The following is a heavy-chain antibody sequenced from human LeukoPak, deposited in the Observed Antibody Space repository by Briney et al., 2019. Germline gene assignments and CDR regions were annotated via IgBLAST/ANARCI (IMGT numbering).Heavy chain of an antibody. D-gene: IGHD3-16*01. Sequence: SQTLSLTCAISGDSFSSNSAAWNWIRQSPSRGLEWLGRTYYRSKWNNDYAGSVKSRIIINPDTSENQFSLQLSSVTPEDTAVYFCARAPSGGWYFDLWGRGTLVTVST. CDR2: TYYRSKWNN. V-gene: IGHV6-1*01. CDR1: GDSFSSNSAA. J-gene: IGHJ2*01. CDR3: ARAPSGGWYFDL.